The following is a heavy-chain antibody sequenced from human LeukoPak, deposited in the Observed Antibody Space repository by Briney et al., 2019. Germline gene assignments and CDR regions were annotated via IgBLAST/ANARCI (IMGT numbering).Heavy chain of an antibody. J-gene: IGHJ4*02. Sequence: PGGSLRLSCTASGFTFSGYSMNWLRQAPGKGLEWVSSFGTRSTSIYHAGSVKGRFAISRDNPKNSLYLQMNSLRAEDTALYYCAREVSEGFDFWGQGTLVTVSS. CDR2: FGTRSTSI. D-gene: IGHD3-22*01. CDR3: AREVSEGFDF. V-gene: IGHV3-21*01. CDR1: GFTFSGYS.